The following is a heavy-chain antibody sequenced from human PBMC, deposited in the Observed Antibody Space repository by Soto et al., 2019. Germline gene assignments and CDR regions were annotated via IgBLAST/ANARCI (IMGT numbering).Heavy chain of an antibody. J-gene: IGHJ6*02. D-gene: IGHD3-3*01. CDR3: AGGPEGDFWSGYYDGQPGDHYYGMDV. V-gene: IGHV1-69*13. Sequence: ASVKVSCKASGGTFSSYAIGWVRQAPGQGLEWMGGIIPIFGTANYAQKFQGRVTITADESTSTAYMELSSLRSEDTAVYYCAGGPEGDFWSGYYDGQPGDHYYGMDVWGQGTTVTVSS. CDR1: GGTFSSYA. CDR2: IIPIFGTA.